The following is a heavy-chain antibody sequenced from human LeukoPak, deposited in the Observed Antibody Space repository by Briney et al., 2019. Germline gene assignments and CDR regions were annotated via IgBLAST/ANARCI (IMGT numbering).Heavy chain of an antibody. CDR2: INHNGNVN. CDR1: GFTFSSYT. J-gene: IGHJ6*02. D-gene: IGHD3-16*01. Sequence: PGGSLRLSCAASGFTFSSYTMSWDRQAPGKGLEWVASINHNGNVNYYVDSVKGRFTISRDNAKNSLYLQMSNLRAEDTAVYFCARGGGLDVWGQGATVTVSS. V-gene: IGHV3-7*03. CDR3: ARGGGLDV.